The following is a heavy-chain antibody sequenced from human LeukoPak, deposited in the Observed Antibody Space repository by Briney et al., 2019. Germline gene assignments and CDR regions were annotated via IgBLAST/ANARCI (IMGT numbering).Heavy chain of an antibody. CDR1: GYTFTSYG. CDR3: ARGAGIAVAGNPASSSFDY. V-gene: IGHV1-18*01. D-gene: IGHD6-19*01. CDR2: ISAYNGNT. J-gene: IGHJ4*02. Sequence: ASVKVSCKASGYTFTSYGISWVRQAPGQGLEWMGWISAYNGNTNYAQKLQGRVTMTTDTSTSTAYMELRSLRSDDTAVYYCARGAGIAVAGNPASSSFDYWGQGTLVTVSS.